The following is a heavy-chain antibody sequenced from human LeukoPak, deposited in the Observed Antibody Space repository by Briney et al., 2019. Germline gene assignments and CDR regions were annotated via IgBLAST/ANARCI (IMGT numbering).Heavy chain of an antibody. V-gene: IGHV3-7*01. D-gene: IGHD6-19*01. CDR3: ARGGAGHSSGWYASYY. CDR2: IKPDGSEK. CDR1: GFTFTSYW. J-gene: IGHJ6*02. Sequence: GGSLRLSCAASGFTFTSYWMNWVRQAPGKGLEWVANIKPDGSEKYYVDSVKGRFTISRDNAKNSLYLQMNSLRAEDTAVYYCARGGAGHSSGWYASYYWGQGTTVTVSS.